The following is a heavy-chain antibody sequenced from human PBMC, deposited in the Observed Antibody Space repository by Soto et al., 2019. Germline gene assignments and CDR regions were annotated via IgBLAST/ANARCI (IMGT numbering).Heavy chain of an antibody. J-gene: IGHJ3*02. D-gene: IGHD6-13*01. CDR2: ISSSSSYT. CDR1: GFTFSDYY. Sequence: PGGSLRLSCAACGFTFSDYYMSWIRQAPGKGLEWVSYISSSSSYTNYADSVKGRFTISRDNAKNSLYLQMNSLRAEDTAVYYCASSIIAAVGAFDIWGQGTMVTVSS. V-gene: IGHV3-11*03. CDR3: ASSIIAAVGAFDI.